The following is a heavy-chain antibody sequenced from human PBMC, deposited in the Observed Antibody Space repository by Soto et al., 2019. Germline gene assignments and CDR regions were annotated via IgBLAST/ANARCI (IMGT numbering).Heavy chain of an antibody. CDR1: GFTFSSYS. CDR2: ISSSSSYI. J-gene: IGHJ4*02. D-gene: IGHD6-6*01. CDR3: ARDRSIASSYYFDY. V-gene: IGHV3-21*01. Sequence: GESLKISCAASGFTFSSYSMNWVRQAPGKGLEWVSSISSSSSYIYYADSVKGRFTISRDNAKNSLYLQMNSLRAEDTAVYYCARDRSIASSYYFDYWGQGTLVTVSS.